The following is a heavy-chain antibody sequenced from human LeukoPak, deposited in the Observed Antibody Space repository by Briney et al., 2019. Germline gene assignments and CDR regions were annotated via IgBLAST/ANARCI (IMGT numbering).Heavy chain of an antibody. Sequence: AASVKVSCKASGGTFSSYTISWVRQAPGQGLEWMGRIIPILGIANYAQKFQGRVTITADKSTSTAYMELSSLRSEDTVVFYCARDDFWRGYADWGQGTLVTVSS. V-gene: IGHV1-69*02. D-gene: IGHD3-3*01. CDR2: IIPILGIA. CDR3: ARDDFWRGYAD. CDR1: GGTFSSYT. J-gene: IGHJ4*02.